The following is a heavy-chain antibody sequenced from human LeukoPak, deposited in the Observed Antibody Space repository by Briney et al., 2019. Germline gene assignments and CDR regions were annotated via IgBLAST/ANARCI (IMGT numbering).Heavy chain of an antibody. CDR2: LNSDGSSS. Sequence: GGSLRLSCAASGFTFSSYWMHWVRHAPGKGLVWVSRLNSDGSSSSYADSVKGRFTISRDNAETTLHLQMNNLSAEDTAVYYCARASNRNSINFDYWGQGALVTVSS. CDR3: ARASNRNSINFDY. V-gene: IGHV3-74*01. J-gene: IGHJ4*02. D-gene: IGHD1-7*01. CDR1: GFTFSSYW.